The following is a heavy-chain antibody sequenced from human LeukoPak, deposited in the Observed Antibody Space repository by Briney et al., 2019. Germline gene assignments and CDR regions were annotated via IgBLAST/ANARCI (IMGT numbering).Heavy chain of an antibody. CDR2: ISWNSGSI. V-gene: IGHV3-9*01. CDR1: GFTFSSYE. D-gene: IGHD2-8*01. Sequence: GGSLRLSCAASGFTFSSYEMNWVRQAPGKGLEWVSGISWNSGSIGYADSVKGRFTISRDNAKNSLYLQMNSLRAEDTALYYCAKERVNGAFDYWGQGTLVTVSS. CDR3: AKERVNGAFDY. J-gene: IGHJ4*02.